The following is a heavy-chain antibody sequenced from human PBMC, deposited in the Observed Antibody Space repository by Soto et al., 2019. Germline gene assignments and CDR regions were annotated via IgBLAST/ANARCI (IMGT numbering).Heavy chain of an antibody. D-gene: IGHD3-22*01. V-gene: IGHV4-4*02. J-gene: IGHJ5*02. CDR3: ARHVPHGYDSSGYYSSARAWFDP. Sequence: PSETLSLTCAVSGDSISSSNWWSWVRQFPGKGLEWIGDIYHSGSTNYNPSLKSRVTISVDTSKNQFSLKLSSVTAADTAVYYCARHVPHGYDSSGYYSSARAWFDPWGQGTLVTVS. CDR1: GDSISSSNW. CDR2: IYHSGST.